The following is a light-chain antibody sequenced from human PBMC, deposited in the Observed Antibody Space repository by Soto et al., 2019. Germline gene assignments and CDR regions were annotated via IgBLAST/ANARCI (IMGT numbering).Light chain of an antibody. CDR2: KAS. J-gene: IGKJ4*01. V-gene: IGKV1-5*03. CDR3: QQYNSYPIT. Sequence: DIQMTQSPSTLSASLGDGVTITCRASQSISSWLAWFQQKPGKAPKLLIYKASSLESGVPSRFSGSGSGTEFTLTISSLQPDDFATYYCQQYNSYPITFGGGTKVEIK. CDR1: QSISSW.